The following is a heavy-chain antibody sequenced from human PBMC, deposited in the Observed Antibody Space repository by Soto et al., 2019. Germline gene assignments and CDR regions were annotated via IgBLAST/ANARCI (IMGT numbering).Heavy chain of an antibody. CDR1: GFTSDDYG. V-gene: IGHV3-9*02. D-gene: IGHD6-19*01. J-gene: IGHJ4*02. Sequence: GGSLRLSCAGSGFTSDDYGMHWVRQAPGKGLEWVAGINWNSGTIVYADSVKGRFSISRDNAKNSLNLQMNSLRAEDTAVYYCTTGSPVAGSLFDYWGQGTLVTVSS. CDR3: TTGSPVAGSLFDY. CDR2: INWNSGTI.